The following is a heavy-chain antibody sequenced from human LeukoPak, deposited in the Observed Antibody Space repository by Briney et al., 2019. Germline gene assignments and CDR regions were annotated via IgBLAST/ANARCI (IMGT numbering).Heavy chain of an antibody. D-gene: IGHD3-22*01. CDR2: ISYDGSNK. Sequence: GGSLRLSCAASGFTFSGYGMHWVHQAPGKRLEWVAVISYDGSNKYYADSVKGRFTISRDNSKNTLYLQMNSLRAEDTAVYYCAKGDSSGFHWGQGTLVTVSS. J-gene: IGHJ4*02. CDR1: GFTFSGYG. V-gene: IGHV3-30*18. CDR3: AKGDSSGFH.